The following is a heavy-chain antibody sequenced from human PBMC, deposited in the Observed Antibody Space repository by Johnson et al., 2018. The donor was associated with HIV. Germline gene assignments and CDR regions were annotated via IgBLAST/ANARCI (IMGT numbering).Heavy chain of an antibody. V-gene: IGHV3-20*04. CDR1: GFTFNEYG. CDR3: AGGFYYGSGSYHGAFDI. J-gene: IGHJ3*02. D-gene: IGHD3-10*01. CDR2: LNWNGGST. Sequence: EVQLVESGGGVVQPGRSLRLSCAASGFTFNEYGMSWVRQAPGKGLEWVSGLNWNGGSTRYADSVKGRFIISRDNAKNSLFLQMNSLRAEDTAVYYCAGGFYYGSGSYHGAFDIWGQGTMVTVSS.